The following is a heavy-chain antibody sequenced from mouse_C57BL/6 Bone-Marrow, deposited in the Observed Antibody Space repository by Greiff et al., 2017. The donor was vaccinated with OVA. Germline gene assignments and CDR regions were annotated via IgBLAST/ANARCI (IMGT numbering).Heavy chain of an antibody. V-gene: IGHV5-6*01. CDR2: ISSGGSYT. D-gene: IGHD1-1*01. CDR1: GFTFSSYG. J-gene: IGHJ1*03. CDR3: ARPAHYYGSSPYWYFDV. Sequence: EVHLVESGGDLVKPGGSLKLSCAASGFTFSSYGMSWVRQTPDKRLEWVATISSGGSYTYYPDSVKGRFTISRDNAKNTLYLQMSSLKSEDTAMYYCARPAHYYGSSPYWYFDVWGTGTTVTVSS.